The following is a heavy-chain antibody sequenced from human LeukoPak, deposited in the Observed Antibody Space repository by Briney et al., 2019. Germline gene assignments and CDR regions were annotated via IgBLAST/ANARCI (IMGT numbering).Heavy chain of an antibody. J-gene: IGHJ6*02. CDR1: GFTFSSYG. CDR3: ARFKGPYYYYGMDV. CDR2: IWYDGSNK. Sequence: GGSLRLSCAASGFTFSSYGMHWVRQAPGKGLEWVAVIWYDGSNKYYADSVKGRFTISRDNSKNTLYLQMNSLRAEDTAAYYCARFKGPYYYYGMDVWGQGTTVTVSS. V-gene: IGHV3-33*01.